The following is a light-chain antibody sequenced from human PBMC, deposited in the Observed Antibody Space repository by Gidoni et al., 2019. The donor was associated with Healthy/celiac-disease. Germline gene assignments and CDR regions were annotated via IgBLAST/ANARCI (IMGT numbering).Light chain of an antibody. Sequence: EIVMTQSPATLSVSPGESATLSCRASQSVSSNLAWYQQKPGQAPRLLSYGAATRATGIPARFSGSGSGTESTLTISSLQSEDFAVYYCQQYNNWPPLTFGQGTKVEIK. J-gene: IGKJ1*01. CDR2: GAA. V-gene: IGKV3-15*01. CDR3: QQYNNWPPLT. CDR1: QSVSSN.